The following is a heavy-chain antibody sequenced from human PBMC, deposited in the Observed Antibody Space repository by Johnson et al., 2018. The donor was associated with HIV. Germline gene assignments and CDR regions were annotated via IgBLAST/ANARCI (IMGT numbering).Heavy chain of an antibody. Sequence: VQLVESGGGLVRPGGSLRLSCAASGFAVSSNYMNWVRQTPGKGLEWVSILYSAGSAYYADSVKGRFTISRDNSKKKLYLQMNSLRPEDTAVYYCARAPPYYGGYSVSDAFDIWGQGTMVTVSS. CDR2: LYSAGSA. CDR3: ARAPPYYGGYSVSDAFDI. D-gene: IGHD3-22*01. V-gene: IGHV3-66*02. CDR1: GFAVSSNY. J-gene: IGHJ3*02.